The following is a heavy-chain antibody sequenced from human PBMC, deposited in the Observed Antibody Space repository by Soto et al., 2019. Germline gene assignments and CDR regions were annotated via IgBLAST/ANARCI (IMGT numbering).Heavy chain of an antibody. V-gene: IGHV1-3*01. D-gene: IGHD2-21*02. CDR2: INAGNGKT. Sequence: QVQLVQSGAEVKKPGASVKVSCKASGYTFTSYAMLWVRQAPGQGLEWMGWINAGNGKTKYSQKFQGRVTITRNTTGATAYMELSSRRTEDTAVNDVARSIGVATAHDYWGQGTLFTVSS. CDR1: GYTFTSYA. CDR3: ARSIGVATAHDY. J-gene: IGHJ4*02.